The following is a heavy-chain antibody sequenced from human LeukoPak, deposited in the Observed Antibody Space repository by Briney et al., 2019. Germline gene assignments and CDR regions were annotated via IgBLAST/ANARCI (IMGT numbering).Heavy chain of an antibody. V-gene: IGHV4-39*07. D-gene: IGHD3-3*01. CDR3: ATNTYYDFWSGFDAFDI. J-gene: IGHJ3*02. Sequence: SETLSLTCTVSGGSISGSSYYWGWIRQPPGKGLEWIGSIYYSGSTYYNPSLKSRVTISVDTSKNQFSLKLSSVTAADTAVYYCATNTYYDFWSGFDAFDIWGQGTMVTVSS. CDR1: GGSISGSSYY. CDR2: IYYSGST.